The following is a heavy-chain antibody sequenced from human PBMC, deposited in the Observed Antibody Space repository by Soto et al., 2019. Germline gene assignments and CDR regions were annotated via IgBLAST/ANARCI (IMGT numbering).Heavy chain of an antibody. V-gene: IGHV3-73*01. D-gene: IGHD3-16*01. J-gene: IGHJ4*02. CDR2: IRSKANSYAT. Sequence: QLGGSLRLSCAASGFTFSGSAMHWVRQASGKGLEWVGRIRSKANSYATAYAASVKGRFTISRDDSKNTAYLQMNSLKTEDTAVYYCTRLNEAPGYYDYATPFDYWGQGTLVTVSS. CDR1: GFTFSGSA. CDR3: TRLNEAPGYYDYATPFDY.